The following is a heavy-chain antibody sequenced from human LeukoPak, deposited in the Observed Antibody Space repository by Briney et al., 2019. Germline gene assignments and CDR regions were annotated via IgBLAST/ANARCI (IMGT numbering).Heavy chain of an antibody. CDR1: DGSVSSGTYY. Sequence: PSETLSLTCTISDGSVSSGTYYWGWIRQSPGKGLEWIGSIHYSGSSYYNPSLKSRAAIFVDTSRDQVSMDLIYVTAADTALYYCVRHISANTGYFDSCGQGTLVTVSS. J-gene: IGHJ4*02. V-gene: IGHV4-39*01. CDR3: VRHISANTGYFDS. CDR2: IHYSGSS.